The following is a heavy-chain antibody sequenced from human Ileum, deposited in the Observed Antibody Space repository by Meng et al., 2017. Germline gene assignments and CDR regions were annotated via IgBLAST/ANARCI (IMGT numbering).Heavy chain of an antibody. CDR1: GFTFSRFA. D-gene: IGHD4-17*01. CDR2: ISGSGSST. J-gene: IGHJ1*01. CDR3: AKLLYGDYALGFQH. V-gene: IGHV3-23*01. Sequence: GESLKISCAAPGFTFSRFAMSWVRQAPGKGLEWVSAISGSGSSTYYTDSVKGRFTISRDNSKNALYLQMDSLSAEDTAVYYCAKLLYGDYALGFQHWGQGTLVTVSS.